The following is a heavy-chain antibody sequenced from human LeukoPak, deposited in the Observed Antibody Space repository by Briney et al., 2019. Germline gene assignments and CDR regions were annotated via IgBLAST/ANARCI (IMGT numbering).Heavy chain of an antibody. Sequence: SETLSLTCAVYGGSFSGYYWSWIRQPPGKGLEWIGEINHSGSTNYNPSLKSRVTISVDTSKNQFSLKLSSVTAADTAVYYCARSPTYYYDSSGYYSDYWGQGTLVTVSP. D-gene: IGHD3-22*01. V-gene: IGHV4-34*01. CDR2: INHSGST. J-gene: IGHJ4*02. CDR3: ARSPTYYYDSSGYYSDY. CDR1: GGSFSGYY.